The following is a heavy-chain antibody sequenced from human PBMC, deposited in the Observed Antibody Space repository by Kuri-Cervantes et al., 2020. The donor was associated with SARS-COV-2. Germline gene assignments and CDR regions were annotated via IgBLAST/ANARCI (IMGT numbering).Heavy chain of an antibody. CDR3: YCAPKEGFDS. Sequence: ASVKVSCKAPETTFHNYDINWLRQATGQGLEWMGMVKTNSGNTLYAQIFQGRDTMTRDTSTGTVYMELSSLTSEDTAIYYCYCAPKEGFDSWGQGTLVTVSS. CDR2: VKTNSGNT. CDR1: ETTFHNYD. D-gene: IGHD2-21*01. V-gene: IGHV1-8*01. J-gene: IGHJ4*02.